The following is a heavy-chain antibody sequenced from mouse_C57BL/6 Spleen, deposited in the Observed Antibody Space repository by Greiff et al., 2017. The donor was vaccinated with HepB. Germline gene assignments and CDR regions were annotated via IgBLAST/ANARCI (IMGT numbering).Heavy chain of an antibody. Sequence: QVQLQQPGAELVKPGASVKLSCKASGYTFTSYWMHWVKQRPGQGLEWIGMIHPNSGSTNYNEKFKSKATLTVDKSSSTAYMRLSSLTSEDSAVYYCARGDFIPAGGAWFAYWGQGTLVTVSA. D-gene: IGHD3-1*01. V-gene: IGHV1-64*01. CDR1: GYTFTSYW. CDR3: ARGDFIPAGGAWFAY. CDR2: IHPNSGST. J-gene: IGHJ3*01.